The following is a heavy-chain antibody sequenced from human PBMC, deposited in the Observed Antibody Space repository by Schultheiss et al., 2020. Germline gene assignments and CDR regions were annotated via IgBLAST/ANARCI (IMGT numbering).Heavy chain of an antibody. CDR2: IYYTGDT. CDR3: ARDREGLDY. V-gene: IGHV4-61*01. CDR1: GGSVSSGSYY. J-gene: IGHJ4*02. Sequence: SETLSLTCTVSGGSVSSGSYYWSWIRQPPGKGLEWIGYIYYTGDTYYNPSLKSRVTISLDTSKNQFSLKLSSVTAADTAVYYCARDREGLDYWGQGTLVTVSS. D-gene: IGHD1-26*01.